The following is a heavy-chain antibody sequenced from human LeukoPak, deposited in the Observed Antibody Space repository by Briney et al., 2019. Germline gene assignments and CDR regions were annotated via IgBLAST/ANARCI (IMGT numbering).Heavy chain of an antibody. CDR3: ARDRVTSLGY. D-gene: IGHD2-21*02. CDR1: GFTFSSYS. Sequence: SGGSLRLSCAASGFTFSSYSMNWVRQAPGKGLEWVSYISSSSSTIYYADSVKGRFTISRDNAKNSLYLQMNSLRAEDTAVYYCARDRVTSLGYWGQGTLVPVSS. V-gene: IGHV3-48*01. J-gene: IGHJ4*02. CDR2: ISSSSSTI.